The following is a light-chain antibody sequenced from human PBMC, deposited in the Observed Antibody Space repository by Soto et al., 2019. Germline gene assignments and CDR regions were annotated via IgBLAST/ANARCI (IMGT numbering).Light chain of an antibody. Sequence: VLTQSPVTLSVSPGERATLSCRASESVGFSLAWFQQQPGQAPRLLIYGASTRATGIPVRFSGSGSGTDFTPTISSLQADDLTVYFCQQNYAWRTFGQGTKVQI. CDR1: ESVGFS. J-gene: IGKJ1*01. CDR3: QQNYAWRT. V-gene: IGKV3-15*01. CDR2: GAS.